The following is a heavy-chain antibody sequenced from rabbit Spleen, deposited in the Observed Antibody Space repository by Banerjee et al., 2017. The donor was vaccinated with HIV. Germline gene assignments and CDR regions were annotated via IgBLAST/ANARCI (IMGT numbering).Heavy chain of an antibody. D-gene: IGHD8-1*01. CDR3: ARDTGTSFSTYGMDL. CDR1: GFSFSSNDY. CDR2: TAGGRSTFT. J-gene: IGHJ6*01. Sequence: QSLEESGGGLVQPEGSLTLTCKASGFSFSSNDYMCWVRQAPGKGLEWIACTAGGRSTFTYYASWAEGRFTISKTSSTTVTLQMTSLTAADTATYFCARDTGTSFSTYGMDLWGPGTLVTVS. V-gene: IGHV1S40*01.